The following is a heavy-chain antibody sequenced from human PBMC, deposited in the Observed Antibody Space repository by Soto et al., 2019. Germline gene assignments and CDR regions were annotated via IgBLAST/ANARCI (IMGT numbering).Heavy chain of an antibody. D-gene: IGHD3-22*01. CDR1: GYTFTSYG. J-gene: IGHJ6*02. Sequence: ASVKVSCKASGYTFTSYGISWVRQAPGQGHEWMGWISAYNGNTNYAQKLQGRVTMTTDTSTSTAYMELRSLRSDDTAVYYCASSYYDSSGYYYDYYGMDVWGQGTTVTVSS. V-gene: IGHV1-18*01. CDR2: ISAYNGNT. CDR3: ASSYYDSSGYYYDYYGMDV.